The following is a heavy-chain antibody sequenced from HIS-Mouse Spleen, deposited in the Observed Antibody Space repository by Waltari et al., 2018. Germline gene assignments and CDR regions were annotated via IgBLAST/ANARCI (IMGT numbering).Heavy chain of an antibody. CDR1: GGPISSSSYY. J-gene: IGHJ2*01. CDR3: AREIPYSSSWYDWYFDL. Sequence: QLQLQESGPGLVKHSETLSTTCTVPGGPISSSSYYWGRIRKPPGKGLEWIGSIYYSGSTYYNPSLKSRVTISVDTSKNQFSLKLSSVTAADTAVYYCAREIPYSSSWYDWYFDLWGRGTLVTVSS. D-gene: IGHD6-13*01. CDR2: IYYSGST. V-gene: IGHV4-39*07.